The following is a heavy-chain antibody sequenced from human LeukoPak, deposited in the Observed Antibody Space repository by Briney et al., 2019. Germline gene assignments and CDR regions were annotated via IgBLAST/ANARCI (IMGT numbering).Heavy chain of an antibody. D-gene: IGHD4-11*01. CDR2: IYHSGST. V-gene: IGHV4-4*02. CDR3: ARDDYSNYFDY. Sequence: TSETLSLTCAVSGGSISSSTWWSWVRQPPGKGLEWIGEIYHSGSTNYNPSLKSRVTISIDKSKSQFSLKLSSVTAADTAVYYCARDDYSNYFDYWGQGTLVTVSS. J-gene: IGHJ4*02. CDR1: GGSISSSTW.